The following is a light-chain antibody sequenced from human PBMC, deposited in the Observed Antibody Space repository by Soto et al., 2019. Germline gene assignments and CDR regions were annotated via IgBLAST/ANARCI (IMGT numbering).Light chain of an antibody. CDR1: QSVSSY. CDR3: HQRSNWPAIT. CDR2: DAS. V-gene: IGKV3-11*01. J-gene: IGKJ5*01. Sequence: EIVLTQSPATLALSPGERATLSCRASQSVSSYLACYQHKPGQAPRLLIYDASNRATGIPARLRGSGSGTDVTLTISSLGPEDFAVYYWHQRSNWPAITFGQGTRLEIK.